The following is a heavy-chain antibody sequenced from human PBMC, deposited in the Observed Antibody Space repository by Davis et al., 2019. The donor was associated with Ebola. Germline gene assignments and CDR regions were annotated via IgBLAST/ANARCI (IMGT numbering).Heavy chain of an antibody. D-gene: IGHD3-3*01. CDR2: ISLSGRTI. CDR1: GFTFSDYY. Sequence: GESLKISCAASGFTFSDYYMSWFRQAPGKGLEWVSIISLSGRTIYYADSVKGRFTISRDNSKNTLYLQMNSLRAEDTAVYYCARDLGSLSAMGITIFGVVPPTHYYYGMDVWGQGTTVTVSS. V-gene: IGHV3-11*04. CDR3: ARDLGSLSAMGITIFGVVPPTHYYYGMDV. J-gene: IGHJ6*02.